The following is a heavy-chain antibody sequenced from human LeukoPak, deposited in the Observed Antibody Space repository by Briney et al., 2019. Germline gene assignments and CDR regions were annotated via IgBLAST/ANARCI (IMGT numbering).Heavy chain of an antibody. V-gene: IGHV1-69*15. Sequence: SVKVSCKASGGTFSSYAISWVRQAPGQGLEWMGRIIPIFGTANYAQKFQGRVTITADESTSTAYMELCSLRSEDTAVYYCAAGVDYDTNFDYWGQGTLVTVSS. D-gene: IGHD3-9*01. J-gene: IGHJ4*02. CDR3: AAGVDYDTNFDY. CDR2: IIPIFGTA. CDR1: GGTFSSYA.